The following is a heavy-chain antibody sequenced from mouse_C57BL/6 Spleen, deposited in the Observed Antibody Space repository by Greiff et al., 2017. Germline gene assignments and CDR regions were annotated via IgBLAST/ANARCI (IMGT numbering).Heavy chain of an antibody. V-gene: IGHV1-18*01. CDR3: ARRAGYYAMDY. J-gene: IGHJ4*01. CDR1: GYTFTDYN. Sequence: VQLQQSGPELVKPGASVKIPCKASGYTFTDYNMDWVKQSHGKSLEWIGDINPNNGGTIYNQKFKGKATLTVDKSSSTAYMELRSLTSEDTAVYYCARRAGYYAMDYWGQGTSVTVSS. CDR2: INPNNGGT.